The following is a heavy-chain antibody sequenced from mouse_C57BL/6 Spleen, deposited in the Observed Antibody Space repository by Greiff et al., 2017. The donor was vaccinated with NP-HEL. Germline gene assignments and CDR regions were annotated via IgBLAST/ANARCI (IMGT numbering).Heavy chain of an antibody. CDR2: ISYDGSN. V-gene: IGHV3-6*01. CDR3: ARGRYGRGYFDV. D-gene: IGHD1-1*01. CDR1: GFSFTRGSY. J-gene: IGHJ1*03. Sequence: EVQLVESGPGLVKPSQSLSLTCSVSGFSFTRGSYWNWLRPFPGNQLAWMGYISYDGSNYYNPSLKNRISITRDTPKNQFFLTLNSVTTEDTATYYCARGRYGRGYFDVWGTGTPVTVSS.